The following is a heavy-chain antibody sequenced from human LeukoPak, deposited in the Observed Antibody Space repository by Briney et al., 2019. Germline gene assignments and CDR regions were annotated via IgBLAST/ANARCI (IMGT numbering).Heavy chain of an antibody. V-gene: IGHV4-61*01. CDR1: GASVSSGSYY. D-gene: IGHD5-18*01. J-gene: IGHJ4*02. Sequence: SETLSLTCTVSGASVSSGSYYWSWIRQPPGKGLEWIGYIYYSGSTDYNPSLKSRVTISVDTSKNQFSLKLSSVTAADTAVYYCARGSRGYTYGWGQGTLVTVSS. CDR2: IYYSGST. CDR3: ARGSRGYTYG.